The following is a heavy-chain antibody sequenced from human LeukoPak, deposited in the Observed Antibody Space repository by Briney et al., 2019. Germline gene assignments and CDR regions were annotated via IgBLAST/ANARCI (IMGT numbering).Heavy chain of an antibody. V-gene: IGHV3-21*01. J-gene: IGHJ6*02. CDR1: GFTFSDYI. CDR2: ISSSSDYI. CDR3: ARSRSVSNYKGMDV. Sequence: GGSLRLSCPASGFTFSDYIMSWVRQAPGKGLEWVSSISSSSDYIYYADSVKGRFTISRDNARNSLYLQMNSLRAEDTAVYYCARSRSVSNYKGMDVWGQGTTVTVSS. D-gene: IGHD5/OR15-5a*01.